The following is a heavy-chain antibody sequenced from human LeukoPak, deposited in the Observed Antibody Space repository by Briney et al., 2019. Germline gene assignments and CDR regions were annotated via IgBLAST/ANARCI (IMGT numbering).Heavy chain of an antibody. J-gene: IGHJ4*02. CDR1: GGSISSSSYY. D-gene: IGHD3-10*01. CDR3: ARLKSVLLWFGELLSYYFDY. CDR2: IFYSGST. Sequence: SETLSLTCTVSGGSISSSSYYWGWIRQPPGKGLEWIRSIFYSGSTYYNPSLKSRVTISVDTSKNQFSLKLSSVTAADTAVYYCARLKSVLLWFGELLSYYFDYWGQGTLVTVSS. V-gene: IGHV4-39*01.